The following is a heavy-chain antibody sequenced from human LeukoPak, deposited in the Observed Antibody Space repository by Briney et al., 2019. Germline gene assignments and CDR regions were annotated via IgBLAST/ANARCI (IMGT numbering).Heavy chain of an antibody. CDR2: IYISGST. J-gene: IGHJ4*02. CDR3: ARDVQPYFDY. CDR1: GASISSYH. Sequence: KSSETLSLTCTVSGASISSYHWSWIRQPAGKGLEWIGRIYISGSTNYNPSLKSRVTMSIDTSKNQFSLKLSSVTAADTAVYYCARDVQPYFDYWGQGTLVTVSS. D-gene: IGHD1-14*01. V-gene: IGHV4-4*07.